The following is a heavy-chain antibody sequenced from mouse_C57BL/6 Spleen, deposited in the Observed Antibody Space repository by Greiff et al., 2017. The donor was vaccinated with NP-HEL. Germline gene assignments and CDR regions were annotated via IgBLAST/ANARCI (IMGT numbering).Heavy chain of an antibody. Sequence: QVQLQQSGAELVRPGASVTLSCKASGYTFTDYEMHWVKQTPVHGLEWIGAIDPETGGTAYNQKFKGKAILTADKSSSTAYMELRSLTSEDSAVYYCTRGELRVGYAMDYWGQGTSVTVSS. V-gene: IGHV1-15*01. CDR2: IDPETGGT. D-gene: IGHD1-1*01. CDR3: TRGELRVGYAMDY. J-gene: IGHJ4*01. CDR1: GYTFTDYE.